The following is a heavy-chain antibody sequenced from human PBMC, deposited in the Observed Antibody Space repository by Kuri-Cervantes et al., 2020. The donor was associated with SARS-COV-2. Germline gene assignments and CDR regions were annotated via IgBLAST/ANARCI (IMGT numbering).Heavy chain of an antibody. Sequence: SETLSLTCAVYGGSFSGYYWGWIRQPPGKGLEWIGEITQSGNTNYNPSLKSRVTISVDTSKNQFSLRLSSTTAADTAVYYCARATMVYAESWFDSWGQGTPVTVSS. V-gene: IGHV4-34*01. CDR3: ARATMVYAESWFDS. J-gene: IGHJ5*01. CDR1: GGSFSGYY. CDR2: ITQSGNT. D-gene: IGHD2-8*01.